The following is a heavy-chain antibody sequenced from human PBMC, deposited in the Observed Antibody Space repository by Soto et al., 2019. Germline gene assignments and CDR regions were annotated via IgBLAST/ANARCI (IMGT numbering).Heavy chain of an antibody. V-gene: IGHV5-51*01. J-gene: IGHJ4*02. Sequence: PGACLKISCKGSGDNVSTYWIGRVRQMPGKGLEWMGMIYPGDSDTKYSPSFQGQVTISADKSLSTAYLQWSSPKASDTAMYYCSRRAQLTGEAGFYFDYWGQGTLVTDSS. CDR2: IYPGDSDT. CDR3: SRRAQLTGEAGFYFDY. D-gene: IGHD7-27*01. CDR1: GDNVSTYW.